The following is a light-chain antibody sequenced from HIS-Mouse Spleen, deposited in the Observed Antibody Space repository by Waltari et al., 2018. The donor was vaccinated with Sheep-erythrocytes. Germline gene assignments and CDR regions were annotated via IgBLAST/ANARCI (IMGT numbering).Light chain of an antibody. CDR3: SSYAGSNNWV. J-gene: IGLJ3*02. CDR1: SSHVGGYTY. CDR2: EVS. Sequence: QSALTQPPSASGSPGQSVTISCTGTSSHVGGYTYFPWSQQHPGKAPKLMIYEVSKRPSGVPDRFSGSKSGNTASLTVSGLQAEDEADYYCSSYAGSNNWVFGGGTKLTVL. V-gene: IGLV2-8*01.